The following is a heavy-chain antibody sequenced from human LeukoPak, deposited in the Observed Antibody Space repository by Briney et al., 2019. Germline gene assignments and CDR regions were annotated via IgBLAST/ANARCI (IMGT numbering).Heavy chain of an antibody. CDR2: IEPAGSAT. D-gene: IGHD2-15*01. V-gene: IGHV3-7*01. CDR1: GFAFSSYW. CDR3: GRFGYVSAVDP. Sequence: GSLRLSCGASGFAFSSYWMTWLRQAPGKGLEFVANIEPAGSATYYADSVKGRFTISRDNTKNLLYLQMNSLTAEDSAVYHCGRFGYVSAVDPRGQGALVTVSS. J-gene: IGHJ5*02.